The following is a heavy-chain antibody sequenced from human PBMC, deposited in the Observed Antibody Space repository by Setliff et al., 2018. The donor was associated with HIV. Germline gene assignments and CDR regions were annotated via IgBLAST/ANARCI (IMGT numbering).Heavy chain of an antibody. CDR2: IDSDGSDT. Sequence: LRLSCAASGFTFSSYSMNWVRQAPGKGLEWVSRIDSDGSDTNYADSVRGRFTISRDNAKNTVYLQLTSLRAEDTAVYYCARGPQYNFWGGYLGLWGQGTLVTVSS. CDR3: ARGPQYNFWGGYLGL. J-gene: IGHJ4*02. V-gene: IGHV3-74*01. CDR1: GFTFSSYS. D-gene: IGHD3-3*01.